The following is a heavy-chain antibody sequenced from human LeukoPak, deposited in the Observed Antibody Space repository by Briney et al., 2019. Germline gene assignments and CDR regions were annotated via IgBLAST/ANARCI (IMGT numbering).Heavy chain of an antibody. J-gene: IGHJ3*02. Sequence: PGGSLRLSCAASGFTFSSHWMHWVRQAPGKGLMWVSGTNRDGSSTTYADSVKGRFSISRDNAKNTLYLQMNSLRAEDTAVFYCARGHSTTGGAFDIWGQGTMVTVSS. CDR3: ARGHSTTGGAFDI. CDR2: TNRDGSST. V-gene: IGHV3-74*01. D-gene: IGHD5/OR15-5a*01. CDR1: GFTFSSHW.